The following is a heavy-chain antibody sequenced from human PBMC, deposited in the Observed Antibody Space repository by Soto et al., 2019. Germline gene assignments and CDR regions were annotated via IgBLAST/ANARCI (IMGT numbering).Heavy chain of an antibody. Sequence: QVQLVQSGAEVKKPGASVKVSCKASGYTFTSYYMHWVRQAPGQGLEWMGIINPSGGSTSYAQKFQGRVTMTRDTSTSTVYMELSSLRSEDTAVYYCARDCSGGSCYSDAFDIWGQGTMVTVSS. J-gene: IGHJ3*02. D-gene: IGHD2-15*01. V-gene: IGHV1-46*03. CDR1: GYTFTSYY. CDR3: ARDCSGGSCYSDAFDI. CDR2: INPSGGST.